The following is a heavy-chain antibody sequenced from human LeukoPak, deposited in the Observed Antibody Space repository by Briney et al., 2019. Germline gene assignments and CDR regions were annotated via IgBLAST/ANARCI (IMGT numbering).Heavy chain of an antibody. Sequence: SETLSLTCTVSGGSISSYYWNWIRQPPGKGLEWIGYIYYSGSTNYNPSLKSRLTISVDTSKNQFSLNLSSVTAADTAVYYCARSSGSYWYWGQGTLVIVSS. D-gene: IGHD1-26*01. CDR2: IYYSGST. CDR1: GGSISSYY. J-gene: IGHJ4*02. CDR3: ARSSGSYWY. V-gene: IGHV4-59*01.